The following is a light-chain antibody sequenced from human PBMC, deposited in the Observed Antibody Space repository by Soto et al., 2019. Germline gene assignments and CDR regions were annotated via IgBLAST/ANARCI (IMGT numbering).Light chain of an antibody. CDR3: HQTFSTPQT. J-gene: IGKJ1*01. V-gene: IGKV1-39*01. CDR2: GTS. Sequence: DIQMTQSPSSLSASVGDRVTITCRASQNTNNYLNWFQQRVGKAPKLLIYGTSSLHIGVPSRFSGSGSGTDFTLTINTLQPEDSATYYCHQTFSTPQTFGQGTKVDIK. CDR1: QNTNNY.